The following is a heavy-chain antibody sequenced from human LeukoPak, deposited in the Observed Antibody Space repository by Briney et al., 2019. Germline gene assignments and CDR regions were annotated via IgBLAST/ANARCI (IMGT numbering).Heavy chain of an antibody. Sequence: PSETLSLTCAVYGGSFSGYYWSWIRQPPGKGLEWIGEINHSGSTNYNPSLKSRVTISVDTSKNQFSLKLSSVTAADTAVYYCARNIGYCSGGSCYGFMDVWGQGTTVTVSS. J-gene: IGHJ6*02. CDR1: GGSFSGYY. D-gene: IGHD2-15*01. CDR2: INHSGST. CDR3: ARNIGYCSGGSCYGFMDV. V-gene: IGHV4-34*09.